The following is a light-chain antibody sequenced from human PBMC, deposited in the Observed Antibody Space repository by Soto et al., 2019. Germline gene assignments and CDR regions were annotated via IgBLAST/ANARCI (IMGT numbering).Light chain of an antibody. CDR1: QSVGSG. Sequence: EIVMTQSPGTLSVSPWERATLSCRVSQSVGSGLAWYQHKPGQAPRLLIYGASTRATGIPARFSGSGSGTEFTLTITNVQSEDLAVYYCQQYNNWPPWTVGQGAKVDI. CDR2: GAS. V-gene: IGKV3-15*01. J-gene: IGKJ1*01. CDR3: QQYNNWPPWT.